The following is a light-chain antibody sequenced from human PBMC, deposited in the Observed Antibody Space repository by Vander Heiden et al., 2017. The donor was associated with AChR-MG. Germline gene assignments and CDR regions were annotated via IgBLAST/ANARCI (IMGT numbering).Light chain of an antibody. J-gene: IGKJ1*01. CDR1: QGISSY. Sequence: AIRITQSPSSLSASTGDRVTITCRASQGISSYLAWYQQKPGKAPKLLIYAASTLQSGVPSRFSGSGSGTDFTLTISCLQSEDFATYYCQQDDSYHRTFGQGTKVEIK. CDR2: AAS. V-gene: IGKV1-8*01. CDR3: QQDDSYHRT.